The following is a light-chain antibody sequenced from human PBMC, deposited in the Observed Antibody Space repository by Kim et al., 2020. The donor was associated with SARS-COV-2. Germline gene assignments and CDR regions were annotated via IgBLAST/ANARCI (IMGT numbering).Light chain of an antibody. CDR2: AAS. Sequence: ESVGDRVTSTCRASQGISSYLNWYQQKPGKAPKLLIYAASSFQSGVPSRFSGSGSGTDFTLTISSLQPEDFATYYCQQSYSTPLTFGGGTKVDIK. CDR1: QGISSY. CDR3: QQSYSTPLT. V-gene: IGKV1-39*01. J-gene: IGKJ4*01.